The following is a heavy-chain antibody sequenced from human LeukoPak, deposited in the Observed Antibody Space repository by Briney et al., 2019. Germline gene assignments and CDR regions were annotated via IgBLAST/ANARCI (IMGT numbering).Heavy chain of an antibody. J-gene: IGHJ4*02. CDR1: GLTFSNFP. D-gene: IGHD3-22*01. CDR2: VSSDGGST. Sequence: PGGSLRLSCSASGLTFSNFPTHWVSQAPEKGLEYVSAVSSDGGSTYYADSVRGRFTISRDHSKNTLSLQMGSLRAEDTAVYYCVKAILFGSVSYYADWGQGTLVTVSS. CDR3: VKAILFGSVSYYAD. V-gene: IGHV3-64D*09.